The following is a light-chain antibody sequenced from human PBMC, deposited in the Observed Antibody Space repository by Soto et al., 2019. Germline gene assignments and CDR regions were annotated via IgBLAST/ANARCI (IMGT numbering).Light chain of an antibody. CDR1: SSDVGGYNY. J-gene: IGLJ2*01. V-gene: IGLV2-14*01. CDR3: SSYTRSSTRV. CDR2: EVG. Sequence: QSVLTRPASVSGSPGQSITISCTGTSSDVGGYNYVSWYQQHPGKAPKLMIYEVGNRPSGVSNRFSGSKSGNTASLTISGLQAEDEADYYCSSYTRSSTRVFGGGTKVTVL.